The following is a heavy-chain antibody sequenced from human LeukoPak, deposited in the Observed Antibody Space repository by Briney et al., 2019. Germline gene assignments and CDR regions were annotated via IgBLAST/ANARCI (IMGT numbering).Heavy chain of an antibody. CDR2: IDWDDDE. J-gene: IGHJ6*02. CDR3: ARRIWFGDRSVSGGMDV. V-gene: IGHV2-70*11. Sequence: SGPTLVKPTQTLTLTCTFSGFSLTTTGMCVSWIRQPPGKALEWLARIDWDDDEYYSVSLKTRLTISKDTSKNQVVLTMTNMDPVDTATYYCARRIWFGDRSVSGGMDVWGQGTTVTVSS. D-gene: IGHD3-10*01. CDR1: GFSLTTTGMC.